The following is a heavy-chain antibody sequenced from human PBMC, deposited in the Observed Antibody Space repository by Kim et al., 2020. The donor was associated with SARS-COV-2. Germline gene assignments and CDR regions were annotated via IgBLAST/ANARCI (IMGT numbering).Heavy chain of an antibody. D-gene: IGHD6-13*01. CDR1: GGSFSGYY. Sequence: SETLSLTCAVYGGSFSGYYWSWIRQPPGKGLEWIGEINHSGSTNYNPSLKSRVTISVDTSKNQFSLKLSSVTAADTAVYYCARVRIAAAGTNWFDPWGQGTLVTVSS. CDR2: INHSGST. CDR3: ARVRIAAAGTNWFDP. J-gene: IGHJ5*02. V-gene: IGHV4-34*01.